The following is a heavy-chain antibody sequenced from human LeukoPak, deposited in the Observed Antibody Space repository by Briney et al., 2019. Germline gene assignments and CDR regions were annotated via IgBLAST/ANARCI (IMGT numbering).Heavy chain of an antibody. D-gene: IGHD3-10*01. CDR2: ISGSGGST. CDR1: GFTFSSYA. CDR3: AKATFEDDYYGPGSYYLY. V-gene: IGHV3-23*01. J-gene: IGHJ4*02. Sequence: GGSLRLSCAASGFTFSSYAMSWVRQAPGKGLEWVSAISGSGGSTYYADSVKGRFTISRDNSKNTLYLQMNSLRAEDTAVYYCAKATFEDDYYGPGSYYLYWGQGTLVTVSS.